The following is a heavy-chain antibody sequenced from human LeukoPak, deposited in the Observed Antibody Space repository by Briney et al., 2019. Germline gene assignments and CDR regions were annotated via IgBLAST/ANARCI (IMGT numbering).Heavy chain of an antibody. D-gene: IGHD6-13*01. Sequence: AETLSLTSTESGESSGSYECSSRRQPAGKRLKWIGRIYSTGSPNYNPSLKSRVTMSVDTSKNQFSLRRRSVTAADTAVYYCARQIASAGTAGFDFWGQGALVTVSS. CDR3: ARQIASAGTAGFDF. V-gene: IGHV4-4*07. CDR1: GESSGSYE. J-gene: IGHJ4*02. CDR2: IYSTGSP.